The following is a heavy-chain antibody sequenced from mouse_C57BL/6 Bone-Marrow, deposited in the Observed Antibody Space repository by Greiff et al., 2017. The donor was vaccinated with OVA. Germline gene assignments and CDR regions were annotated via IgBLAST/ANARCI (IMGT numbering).Heavy chain of an antibody. V-gene: IGHV1-42*01. CDR2: INPSTGGT. Sequence: EVQLQQSGPELVKPGASVKISCKASGYSFTGYYMNWVKQSPEKSLEWIGEINPSTGGTTYNQKFKAKATLTVDKSSSTAYMQLKSLTSEDSAVYCCARSLWYFEVWGTGTTVTVSS. CDR1: GYSFTGYY. J-gene: IGHJ1*03. CDR3: ARSLWYFEV.